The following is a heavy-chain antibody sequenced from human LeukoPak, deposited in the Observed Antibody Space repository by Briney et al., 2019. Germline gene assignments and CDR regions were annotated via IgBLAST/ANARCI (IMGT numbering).Heavy chain of an antibody. V-gene: IGHV4-59*01. CDR1: GDSISRYY. CDR2: IFYSGST. D-gene: IGHD3-3*01. J-gene: IGHJ4*02. Sequence: PSETLSLTCTVSGDSISRYYWSWIRQPPGKGLEGIGYIFYSGSTNYNPSLESRVTISVDTSKNQFSLKLSSVTAADTAVYYCARGLTIFGVTYFDYWGQGTLVTVSS. CDR3: ARGLTIFGVTYFDY.